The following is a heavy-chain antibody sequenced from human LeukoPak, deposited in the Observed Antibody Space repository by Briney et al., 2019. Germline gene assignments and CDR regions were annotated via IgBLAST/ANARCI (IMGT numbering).Heavy chain of an antibody. Sequence: SETLSLTCAVSGGSISSGGYSWSWIRQPPGKGLEWIGYIYNPSLKSRVTISVDRSKNQFSLKLSSVTAADTAVYYCARVKTASYWYFDLWGRGTLVTVSS. V-gene: IGHV4-30-2*01. CDR3: ARVKTASYWYFDL. CDR1: GGSISSGGYS. J-gene: IGHJ2*01. CDR2: I.